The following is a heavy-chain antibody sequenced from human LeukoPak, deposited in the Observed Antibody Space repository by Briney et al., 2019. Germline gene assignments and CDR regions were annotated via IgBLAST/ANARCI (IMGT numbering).Heavy chain of an antibody. Sequence: ASVKVSCKASGGTFSSYAISWVRQAPGQGLEWMGGIIPIFGTANYAQKFQGRVAITADESTSTAYMELSSLRSEDTAVYYCAREGEQWLVPWFDPWGQGTLVTVSS. CDR2: IIPIFGTA. J-gene: IGHJ5*02. V-gene: IGHV1-69*13. D-gene: IGHD6-19*01. CDR1: GGTFSSYA. CDR3: AREGEQWLVPWFDP.